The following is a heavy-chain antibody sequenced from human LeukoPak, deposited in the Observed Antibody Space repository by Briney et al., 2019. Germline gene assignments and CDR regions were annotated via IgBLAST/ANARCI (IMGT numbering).Heavy chain of an antibody. J-gene: IGHJ5*02. CDR1: GFTFSSYA. CDR3: AKDGWRGSYANDNWFDP. V-gene: IGHV3-23*01. D-gene: IGHD3-16*01. CDR2: ISGSGGST. Sequence: GGSLRLSCAASGFTFSSYAMSWVRQAPGKGLEWVSAISGSGGSTYYADSVKGRFTISRDNSKNTLYLQMNSLRAEDTAVYYCAKDGWRGSYANDNWFDPWGQGTLVTVSS.